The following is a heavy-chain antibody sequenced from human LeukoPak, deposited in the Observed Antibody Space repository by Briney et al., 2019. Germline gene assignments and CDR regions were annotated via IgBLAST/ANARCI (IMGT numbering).Heavy chain of an antibody. CDR1: GFTFSSYS. V-gene: IGHV3-21*01. Sequence: GGSLRLSCAASGFTFSSYSMNWVRQAPGKGLEWVSSISTSSSYMYSADSVKGRFTISRDNAKNSLFLQMNSLRAEDTAVYYCARVGYSGYSYFFDYWGQGTLATVSS. D-gene: IGHD5-12*01. CDR2: ISTSSSYM. J-gene: IGHJ4*02. CDR3: ARVGYSGYSYFFDY.